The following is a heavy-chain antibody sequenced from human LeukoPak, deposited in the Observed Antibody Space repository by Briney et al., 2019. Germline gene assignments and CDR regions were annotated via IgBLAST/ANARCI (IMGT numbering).Heavy chain of an antibody. CDR2: IIPIFDTP. J-gene: IGHJ4*02. CDR3: ARSGSSGWYYFDY. Sequence: SVTVSCKASGGTSSNYAISWVRQAPGQGLEWMGGIIPIFDTPHYAQKFQGRVTITTDESTSTAYMELSSLRSEDTVVYYCARSGSSGWYYFDYWGQGTLVTVSS. V-gene: IGHV1-69*05. D-gene: IGHD6-19*01. CDR1: GGTSSNYA.